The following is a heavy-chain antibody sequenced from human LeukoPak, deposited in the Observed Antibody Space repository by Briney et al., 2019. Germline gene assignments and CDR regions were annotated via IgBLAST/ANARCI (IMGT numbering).Heavy chain of an antibody. Sequence: GGSLRLSCAASGFAFSSYAIHWVRQAPGKGLEWVAVISYDGSNKYYADSVKGRFTISRDNSKNTLYLQMNSLRAEDTAVYYCAREGFSRGYYYYYYMDVWGKGTTVTVSS. CDR1: GFAFSSYA. CDR3: AREGFSRGYYYYYYMDV. CDR2: ISYDGSNK. D-gene: IGHD6-13*01. J-gene: IGHJ6*03. V-gene: IGHV3-30*04.